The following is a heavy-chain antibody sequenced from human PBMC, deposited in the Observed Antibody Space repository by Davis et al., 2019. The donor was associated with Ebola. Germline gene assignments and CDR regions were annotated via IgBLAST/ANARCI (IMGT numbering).Heavy chain of an antibody. V-gene: IGHV3-23*01. J-gene: IGHJ4*02. Sequence: GSLRLSCAASGFTFSTYAMSWVRQAPGKGLEWVSGISGSGGSTYYADSVKGRFTTFRDNPKNTLYLQMNSLRADDTAVYYCARHDYGDSHFDYWGQGTLVTVSS. D-gene: IGHD4-17*01. CDR1: GFTFSTYA. CDR3: ARHDYGDSHFDY. CDR2: ISGSGGST.